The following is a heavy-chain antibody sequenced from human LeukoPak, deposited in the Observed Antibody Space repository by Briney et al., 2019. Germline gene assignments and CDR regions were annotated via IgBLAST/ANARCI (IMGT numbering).Heavy chain of an antibody. CDR2: INSDGIST. D-gene: IGHD3-10*01. CDR1: GFTFSSYW. CDR3: ARGYYYGSGSYTPFDY. V-gene: IGHV3-74*01. J-gene: IGHJ4*02. Sequence: GWSLRLSCAASGFTFSSYWLHWVRQAPGNRLVWVSRINSDGISTSYADSVKGRFTIPRDNAKNTLYLQMNSLRAEDTAVYYCARGYYYGSGSYTPFDYWGQGTLVTVSS.